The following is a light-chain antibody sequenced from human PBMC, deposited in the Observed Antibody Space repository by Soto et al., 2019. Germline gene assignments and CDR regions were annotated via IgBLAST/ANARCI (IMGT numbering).Light chain of an antibody. J-gene: IGKJ5*01. V-gene: IGKV3D-20*02. CDR3: QHRSSWPIT. CDR1: QSVSSSY. Sequence: PGETVTLSCRASQSVSSSYLTWYQQKPGQAPRLLIFAASSRASGIPDRFSGSGSATDFTLTISSLEPEDFAVYYCQHRSSWPITFGQGTRLEIK. CDR2: AAS.